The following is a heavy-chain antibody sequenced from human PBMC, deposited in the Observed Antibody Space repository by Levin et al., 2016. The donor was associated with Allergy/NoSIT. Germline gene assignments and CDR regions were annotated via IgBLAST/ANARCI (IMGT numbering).Heavy chain of an antibody. CDR2: INPSGGDP. V-gene: IGHV1-46*02. Sequence: ASVKVSCKASGGNFNDYAVRWVRQAPGQGLEWMGMINPSGGDPTYAQKFQGRVTMTRDTSTSTVYMELSSLRSEDTAVYYCARMIAVAGSLPDYWGQGTLVTVSS. J-gene: IGHJ4*02. CDR3: ARMIAVAGSLPDY. CDR1: GGNFNDYA. D-gene: IGHD6-19*01.